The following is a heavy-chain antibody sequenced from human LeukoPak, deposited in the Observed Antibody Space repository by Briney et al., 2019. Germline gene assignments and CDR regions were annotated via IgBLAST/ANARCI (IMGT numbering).Heavy chain of an antibody. D-gene: IGHD1-26*01. J-gene: IGHJ5*02. V-gene: IGHV4-34*01. CDR3: ARPRYSGSYSGVYNWFDP. CDR1: GGSFSGYY. Sequence: SETLSLTCAVYGGSFSGYYWSWIRQPPGKGLEWIGEINHSGGTKYNPSLKSRVTTSVDTSKNQFSLKLSSVTAADTAVYYCARPRYSGSYSGVYNWFDPWGQGTLVTVSS. CDR2: INHSGGT.